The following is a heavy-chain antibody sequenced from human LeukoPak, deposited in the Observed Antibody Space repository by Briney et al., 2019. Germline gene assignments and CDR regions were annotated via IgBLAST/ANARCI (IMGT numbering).Heavy chain of an antibody. D-gene: IGHD1-26*01. Sequence: SVKVSCKASGGTFSGYAISWVRQAPGQGLEWMGGIIPIFGTANYAQKFQGRVTITTDESTSTAYMELSSLRSEDTAVYYCARAGIVGATTGVAFDIWGQGTMVTVSS. CDR3: ARAGIVGATTGVAFDI. J-gene: IGHJ3*02. CDR1: GGTFSGYA. CDR2: IIPIFGTA. V-gene: IGHV1-69*05.